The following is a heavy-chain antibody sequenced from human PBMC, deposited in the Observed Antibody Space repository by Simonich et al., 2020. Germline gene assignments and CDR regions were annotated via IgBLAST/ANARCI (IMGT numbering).Heavy chain of an antibody. J-gene: IGHJ5*02. CDR3: ARCCLVNYDILTGYHNWFDP. V-gene: IGHV4-34*01. CDR1: GGSFSGYY. CDR2: INHSVST. D-gene: IGHD3-9*01. Sequence: QVQLQQWGAGLLKPSETLSLTCAVYGGSFSGYYWSWIRQPPEKGLEWIGEINHSVSTNYNPTLKRRVNRSGDTPKNQFSLTLSSVTAAVTAVYYCARCCLVNYDILTGYHNWFDPWGQGTLVTVSS.